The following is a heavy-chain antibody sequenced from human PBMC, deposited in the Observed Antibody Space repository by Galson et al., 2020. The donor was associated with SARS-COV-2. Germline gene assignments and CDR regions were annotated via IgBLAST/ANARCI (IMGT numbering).Heavy chain of an antibody. Sequence: GGSLRLSCAASGFTVSSNYMSWVRQAPGKGLEWVSVIYSGGGTYYADSGKGRFTIARDNSKNTLYPQMNSLRVEDTAVYYCARAQSGGSRYYYYYLDVWGKGTTVTISS. J-gene: IGHJ6*03. CDR3: ARAQSGGSRYYYYYLDV. CDR2: IYSGGGT. D-gene: IGHD2-15*01. V-gene: IGHV3-66*02. CDR1: GFTVSSNY.